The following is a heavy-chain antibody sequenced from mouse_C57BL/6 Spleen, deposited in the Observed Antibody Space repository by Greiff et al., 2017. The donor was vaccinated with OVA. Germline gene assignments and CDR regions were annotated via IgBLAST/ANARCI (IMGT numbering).Heavy chain of an antibody. CDR1: GFTIKNTY. V-gene: IGHV14-3*01. D-gene: IGHD1-3*01. CDR3: ARSTKLGIDY. CDR2: IDPANGNT. J-gene: IGHJ2*01. Sequence: VQLQQSVAELVRPGASVKLSCTASGFTIKNTYMHWVKQRPEQGLEWIGRIDPANGNTKYAPKFQGKATITADTSSNTAYLQLSSLTSEDTAIYYCARSTKLGIDYWGQGTTLTVSS.